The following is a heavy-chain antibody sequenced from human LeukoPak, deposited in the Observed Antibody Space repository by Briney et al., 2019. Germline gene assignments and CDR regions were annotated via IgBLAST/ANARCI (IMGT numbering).Heavy chain of an antibody. CDR3: AKGGYTSHYDY. J-gene: IGHJ4*02. CDR2: IRATAGTT. V-gene: IGHV3-23*01. Sequence: GGSLRLSCAASGFTFSSYAMTWVRQAPGKGLQRVSTIRATAGTTYYTDSVKGRFTISRDNSKNTVFLQMSSLRAEDTAVYYCAKGGYTSHYDYWGQGILVTVSS. CDR1: GFTFSSYA. D-gene: IGHD5-12*01.